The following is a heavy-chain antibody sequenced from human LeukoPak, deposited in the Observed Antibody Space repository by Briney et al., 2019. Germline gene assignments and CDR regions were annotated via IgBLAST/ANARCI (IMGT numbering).Heavy chain of an antibody. D-gene: IGHD6-19*01. CDR2: ISTYNGNT. Sequence: GASVKVSCKASGYTFTSYGISRVRQAPGQGLQWMGWISTYNGNTNYAQKLQGRVTMTTDTSTGTAYMELRSLRSDDTAVYYCARDPGYSSGWTHSYYGMDVWGQGTTVTVSS. CDR1: GYTFTSYG. J-gene: IGHJ6*02. V-gene: IGHV1-18*01. CDR3: ARDPGYSSGWTHSYYGMDV.